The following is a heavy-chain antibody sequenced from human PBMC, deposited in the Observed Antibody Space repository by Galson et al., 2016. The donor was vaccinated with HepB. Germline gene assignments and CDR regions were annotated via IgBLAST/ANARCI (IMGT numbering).Heavy chain of an antibody. D-gene: IGHD6-13*01. Sequence: SLRLSCAASGFTFHDYSMHWVRQTPGKGPEWVSLITGDGGHTFYADSVKGRFSISRDNSKKSLYLQMSSLRTDDTALYYCVKDKGTSSSWIDHWGQGTLVTVSA. V-gene: IGHV3-43*01. CDR2: ITGDGGHT. J-gene: IGHJ4*02. CDR3: VKDKGTSSSWIDH. CDR1: GFTFHDYS.